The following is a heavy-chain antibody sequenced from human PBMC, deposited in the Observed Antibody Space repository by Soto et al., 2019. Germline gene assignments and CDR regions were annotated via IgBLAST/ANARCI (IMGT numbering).Heavy chain of an antibody. CDR3: AKDQWPPYGDYGAGYFQH. J-gene: IGHJ1*01. CDR2: ISYDGSNK. Sequence: GGSLRLSCAASGFTFSSYGMHWVRQAPGKGLEWVAVISYDGSNKYYADSVKGRFTISRDNSKNTLYLQMNSLRAEDTAVYYCAKDQWPPYGDYGAGYFQHWGQGTLVT. V-gene: IGHV3-30*18. D-gene: IGHD4-17*01. CDR1: GFTFSSYG.